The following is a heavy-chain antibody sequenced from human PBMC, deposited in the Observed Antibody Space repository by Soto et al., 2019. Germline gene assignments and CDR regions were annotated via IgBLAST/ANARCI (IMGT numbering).Heavy chain of an antibody. V-gene: IGHV2-5*08. CDR1: CGSISNIGYY. CDR2: IYWDDDK. CDR3: AHGWGTAGMDV. D-gene: IGHD1-26*01. Sequence: TLPLTCTVSCGSISNIGYYWSWIRQPPGKALEWLALIYWDDDKRYSPSLKSRLTITKDTSKNQVVLTMTNMDPVDTATYYCAHGWGTAGMDVWGQGTTVTVSS. J-gene: IGHJ6*02.